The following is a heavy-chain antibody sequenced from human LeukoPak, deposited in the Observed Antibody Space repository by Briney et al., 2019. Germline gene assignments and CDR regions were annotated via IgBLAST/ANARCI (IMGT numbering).Heavy chain of an antibody. V-gene: IGHV1-58*01. CDR2: IVVGSGNT. CDR3: AAERDSSAPFDP. D-gene: IGHD6-19*01. J-gene: IGHJ5*02. Sequence: SVKVSCKASGFTFTSSAVQWVRQARGQRLEWIGWIVVGSGNTNYAQKFQERVTITRDMSTSTAYMELSSLRSEDTAVYYCAAERDSSAPFDPWGQGTLVTVSS. CDR1: GFTFTSSA.